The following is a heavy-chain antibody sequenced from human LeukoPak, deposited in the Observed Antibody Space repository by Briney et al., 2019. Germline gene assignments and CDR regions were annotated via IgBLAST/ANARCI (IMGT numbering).Heavy chain of an antibody. D-gene: IGHD6-13*01. CDR1: GGSFSGHY. CDR3: ARAAAAAGTYDI. J-gene: IGHJ3*02. Sequence: SETLSLTCAVYGGSFSGHYWSWIRQPPGKGLEWIGSIYYSGSTYYNPSLKSRVTISVDTSKNQFSLKLSSVTAADTAVYYCARAAAAAGTYDIWGQGTMVTVSS. CDR2: IYYSGST. V-gene: IGHV4-34*01.